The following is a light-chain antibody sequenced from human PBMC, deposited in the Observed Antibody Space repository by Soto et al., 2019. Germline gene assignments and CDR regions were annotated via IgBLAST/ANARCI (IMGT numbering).Light chain of an antibody. Sequence: DIQMTQSPSTLPASVGGRVTMSCRSSQTVERWLAWYQQKPGKAPKLLISDVSSLERGVPSRFSGSGSATEFTLTISGLQSDDFATYYCQQYKDYVWTFGQGTKVDIK. CDR1: QTVERW. CDR3: QQYKDYVWT. CDR2: DVS. J-gene: IGKJ1*01. V-gene: IGKV1-5*01.